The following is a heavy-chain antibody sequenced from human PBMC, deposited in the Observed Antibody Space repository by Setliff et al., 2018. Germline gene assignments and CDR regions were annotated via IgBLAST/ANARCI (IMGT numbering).Heavy chain of an antibody. D-gene: IGHD3-3*01. CDR2: IYYSGST. J-gene: IGHJ3*02. V-gene: IGHV4-59*11. CDR3: ARDPPYYDFWSGYCLPGYFDI. Sequence: PSETLSLTCTVSGGSISSHYWSWIRQPPGKGLEWIGYIYYSGSTNYNPSLKSRVTISVDTSKNQFSLKLSSVTAADTAVYYCARDPPYYDFWSGYCLPGYFDIWGQGTMVTVSS. CDR1: GGSISSHY.